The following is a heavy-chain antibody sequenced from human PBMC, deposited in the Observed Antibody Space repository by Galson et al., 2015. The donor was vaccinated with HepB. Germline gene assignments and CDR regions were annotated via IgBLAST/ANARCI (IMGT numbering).Heavy chain of an antibody. CDR3: VHRTRYSHTWWSGDYFAS. J-gene: IGHJ4*02. CDR1: GFSLSTSGAT. Sequence: PALVKPTQTLTLTCTLSGFSLSTSGATVGWIRQPPGKALEWLAFIHWDDDNDRRPSLRNRLSISTDTSKTQVVLTLTNIGPADAGTYYCVHRTRYSHTWWSGDYFASWGQGTLVTVSS. V-gene: IGHV2-5*02. D-gene: IGHD6-13*01. CDR2: IHWDDDN.